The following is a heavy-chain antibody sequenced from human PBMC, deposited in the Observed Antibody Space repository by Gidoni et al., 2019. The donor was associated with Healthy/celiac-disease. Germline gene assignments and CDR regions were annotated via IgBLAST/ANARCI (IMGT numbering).Heavy chain of an antibody. D-gene: IGHD6-6*01. CDR2: ISSNGGST. Sequence: EVQLVESGGGLVQPGGPLSLSWSASGFTFSSYAMHWVRQAPGKGLEYVSAISSNGGSTYYADSVKGRFTISRDNSKNTLYLQMSSLRAEDTAVYYCVPLEEYSSEYWGQGTLVTVSS. CDR3: VPLEEYSSEY. V-gene: IGHV3-64D*06. J-gene: IGHJ4*02. CDR1: GFTFSSYA.